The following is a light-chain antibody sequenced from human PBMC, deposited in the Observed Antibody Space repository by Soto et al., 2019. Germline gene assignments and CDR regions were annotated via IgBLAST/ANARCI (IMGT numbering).Light chain of an antibody. J-gene: IGKJ4*01. CDR2: SAS. CDR3: QQRSNWPHT. CDR1: QNVGND. V-gene: IGKV3-11*01. Sequence: EIVLTQSPATLSLSPGERATLSCRASQNVGNDLVWYHQKRGQAPRLLIYSASNSATGIPARFSGSGSGTDFTLTISCLAPEDFAAYDGQQRSNWPHTCGGGTKVEIK.